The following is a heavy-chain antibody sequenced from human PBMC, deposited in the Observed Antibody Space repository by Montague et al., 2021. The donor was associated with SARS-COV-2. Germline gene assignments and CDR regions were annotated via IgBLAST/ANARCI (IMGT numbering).Heavy chain of an antibody. D-gene: IGHD3-3*01. CDR3: ARVLSHRAIFGVVIKNGMDV. CDR1: GGSISSGGYY. Sequence: TLSLTCTVSGGSISSGGYYWSWIRQHPGKGLEWIGYIYYSGSTYYNPSLKSRVTISVDTSKNQFSLKLSSVTAADTAVYYCARVLSHRAIFGVVIKNGMDVWGQGTTVTVSS. J-gene: IGHJ6*02. V-gene: IGHV4-31*03. CDR2: IYYSGST.